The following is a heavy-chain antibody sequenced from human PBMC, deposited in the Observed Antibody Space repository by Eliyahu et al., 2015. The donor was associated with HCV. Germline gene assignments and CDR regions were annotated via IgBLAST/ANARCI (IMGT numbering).Heavy chain of an antibody. D-gene: IGHD3-3*01. CDR3: ATASEVILDYDFWSGYYPPNDAFDI. CDR2: IYSGSST. Sequence: EVQLVESGGGLIQPGGSLRLSCAASGFTVSSNYMSWVRQAPGKGLEWVSVIYSGSSTYYADSVKGRFTISRDNSKNTLYLQMNSLRAEDTAVYYCATASEVILDYDFWSGYYPPNDAFDIWGQGTMVTVSS. CDR1: GFTVSSNY. V-gene: IGHV3-53*01. J-gene: IGHJ3*02.